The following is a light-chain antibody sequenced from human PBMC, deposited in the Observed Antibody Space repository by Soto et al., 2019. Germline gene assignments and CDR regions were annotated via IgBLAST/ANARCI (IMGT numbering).Light chain of an antibody. Sequence: DIQMTQSPSTLSASVVGSVTITCRASQTVSSWLAWYQQKPGKAPKLLIYQASTLETGVPLRFSGSGSGTEFTITIAGLQPDDFATYYCQHYNSYSEAFGQGTKVDI. CDR1: QTVSSW. CDR3: QHYNSYSEA. V-gene: IGKV1-5*03. CDR2: QAS. J-gene: IGKJ1*01.